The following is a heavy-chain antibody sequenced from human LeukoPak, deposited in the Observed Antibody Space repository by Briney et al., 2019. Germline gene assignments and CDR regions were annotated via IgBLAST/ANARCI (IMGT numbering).Heavy chain of an antibody. D-gene: IGHD3-10*01. CDR1: GFTFSNYW. Sequence: GSLRLSCAASGFTFSNYWMSWVRQAPGKGLEWLANIKQDGSDGYYVDSVKGRFTISRDNAKNSLYLQMNSLRAEDTAVYYCAITNLVWGVIIDRCDHWGQGTLVTVSS. CDR2: IKQDGSDG. V-gene: IGHV3-7*02. CDR3: AITNLVWGVIIDRCDH. J-gene: IGHJ4*02.